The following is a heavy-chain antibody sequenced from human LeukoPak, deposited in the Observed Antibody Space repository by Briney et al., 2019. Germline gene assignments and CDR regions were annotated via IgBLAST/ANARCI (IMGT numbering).Heavy chain of an antibody. Sequence: GGSLRLSCAASGLTFSSYWMHWVRQAPGKGLVWVSRINSDGSSTSYADSVEGRFTISRDNAKNTLYLQMNSLRAEDTAVYYCARSGYYYDSSGYYYVFDYWGQGTLVTVSS. CDR1: GLTFSSYW. CDR3: ARSGYYYDSSGYYYVFDY. J-gene: IGHJ4*02. V-gene: IGHV3-74*01. CDR2: INSDGSST. D-gene: IGHD3-22*01.